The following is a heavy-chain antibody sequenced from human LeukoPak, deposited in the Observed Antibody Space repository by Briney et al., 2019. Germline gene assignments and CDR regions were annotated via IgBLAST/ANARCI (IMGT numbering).Heavy chain of an antibody. V-gene: IGHV3-30*03. CDR1: GFTFSNYD. Sequence: GGSLRLSCAASGFTFSNYDMHWVRQAPDKGLEWVAIISSDGSSKYYVDSVKGRFTISRDNSENTLYLQMNSLRVEDTAVYYCARGGIAARFAYWGQGTLVTVSS. D-gene: IGHD6-6*01. CDR2: ISSDGSSK. J-gene: IGHJ4*02. CDR3: ARGGIAARFAY.